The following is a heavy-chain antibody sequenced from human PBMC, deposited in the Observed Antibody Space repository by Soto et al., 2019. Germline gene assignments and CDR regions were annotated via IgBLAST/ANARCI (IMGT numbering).Heavy chain of an antibody. CDR3: ARGLGLYYFDY. J-gene: IGHJ4*02. CDR1: GYTFTSYY. D-gene: IGHD1-26*01. Sequence: ASVKVSCKASGYTFTSYYMHWVRQAPGQRLEWMGRINPGNGNTKYSQKFQGRVTITRDTSASTAYMELSSLRSEDTAVYYCARGLGLYYFDYWGQGTLVTVSS. V-gene: IGHV1-3*01. CDR2: INPGNGNT.